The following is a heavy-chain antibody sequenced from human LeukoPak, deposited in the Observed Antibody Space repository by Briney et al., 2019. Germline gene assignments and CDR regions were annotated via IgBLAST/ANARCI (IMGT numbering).Heavy chain of an antibody. J-gene: IGHJ4*02. D-gene: IGHD5-18*01. CDR1: AGSFSGYY. CDR3: ARGGTTRRGYSYGLRTGYDY. Sequence: SETLSLACAVYAGSFSGYYWGWIRQPPVKGLEWIGGINHSGSTNYNPSLKSRVTISVDTSKNQFSLKLSSVTAADTAVYYCARGGTTRRGYSYGLRTGYDYWGQGTLVTVSS. CDR2: INHSGST. V-gene: IGHV4-34*01.